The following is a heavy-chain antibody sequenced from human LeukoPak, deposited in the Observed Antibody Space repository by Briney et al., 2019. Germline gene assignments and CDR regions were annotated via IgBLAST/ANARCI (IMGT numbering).Heavy chain of an antibody. CDR1: GFTFNNHW. J-gene: IGHJ6*02. V-gene: IGHV3-7*03. CDR3: ARRITIAAAGWGYGMDV. CDR2: IRHDGSDK. Sequence: GGSLRLSCAASGFTFNNHWMSWVRQAPGKGLEWVVNIRHDGSDKKYVDSVKVRFTISRDNAENLLFLQMNSLRAEDTAVYYCARRITIAAAGWGYGMDVWGQGTTVTVSS. D-gene: IGHD6-13*01.